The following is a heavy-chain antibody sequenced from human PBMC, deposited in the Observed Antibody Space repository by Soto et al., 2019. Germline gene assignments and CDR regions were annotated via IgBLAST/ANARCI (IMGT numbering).Heavy chain of an antibody. J-gene: IGHJ6*02. V-gene: IGHV3-15*07. CDR2: SKRESDGGTT. CDR1: GFTLRTAW. D-gene: IGHD3-22*01. CDR3: ATEPYFYDTSGVDV. Sequence: EVQLVESGGGLVKPGGSLRLACAASGFTLRTAWMNWVRQAPGKGLEWVGRSKRESDGGTTDYGVSVRGRFTISRDESQNTLYLQMNSLGTEDTAVYYCATEPYFYDTSGVDVWGQGTTVTVSS.